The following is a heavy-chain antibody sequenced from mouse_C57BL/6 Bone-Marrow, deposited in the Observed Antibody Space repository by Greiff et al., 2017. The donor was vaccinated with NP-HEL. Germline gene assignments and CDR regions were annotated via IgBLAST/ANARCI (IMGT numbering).Heavy chain of an antibody. V-gene: IGHV10-1*01. CDR2: IRSKSNNYAT. CDR1: GFSFNTYA. D-gene: IGHD2-2*01. CDR3: VKGIYYGYEGAMDY. J-gene: IGHJ4*01. Sequence: EVQLVESGGGLVQPKGSLKLSCAASGFSFNTYAMNWVRQAPGKGLEWVARIRSKSNNYATYYADSVKDRFTISRDDSESMLYLQMNNLKTEDTAMYYCVKGIYYGYEGAMDYWGQGTSVTVSS.